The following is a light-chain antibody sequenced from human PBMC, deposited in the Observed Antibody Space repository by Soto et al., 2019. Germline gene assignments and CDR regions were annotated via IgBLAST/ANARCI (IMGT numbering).Light chain of an antibody. Sequence: DIQMTQSPSTLSASVGDRVTITCRASQSISSWLAWYQQKPGKAPKLLIYKASSLESGVQSRFSGSGSGTEFTLTIRSLQPDDFATYYCQQYNSYLITVGQGTRLEI. CDR1: QSISSW. J-gene: IGKJ5*01. V-gene: IGKV1-5*03. CDR3: QQYNSYLIT. CDR2: KAS.